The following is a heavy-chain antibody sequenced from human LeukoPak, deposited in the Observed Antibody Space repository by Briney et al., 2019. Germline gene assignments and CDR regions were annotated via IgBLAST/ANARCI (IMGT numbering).Heavy chain of an antibody. CDR1: GYTFTGYY. CDR3: ARRGSGSDENFDY. Sequence: ASVKVSCKASGYTFTGYYMHWVRQAPGQGLEWMGWINPNSGGTNYAQKFQGRVTMTRDTSISTAYMELSRLRSDDTAVYYCARRGSGSDENFDYWGQGTLVTVSS. V-gene: IGHV1-2*02. J-gene: IGHJ4*02. D-gene: IGHD3-10*01. CDR2: INPNSGGT.